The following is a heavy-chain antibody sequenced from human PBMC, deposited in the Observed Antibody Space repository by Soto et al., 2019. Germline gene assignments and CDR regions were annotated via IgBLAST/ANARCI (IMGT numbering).Heavy chain of an antibody. D-gene: IGHD5-12*01. CDR1: GGSISSSSYY. J-gene: IGHJ4*02. V-gene: IGHV4-39*01. Sequence: QLQLQESGPGLVKPSETLSLTCTVSGGSISSSSYYWGWIRQPPGKGLEWIGSIYYSGSTYYNPSLKSRVTISVDTSKNQFSLKLSSVTAADTAVYYCARHRATTITRATRFDYWGQGTLVTVSS. CDR2: IYYSGST. CDR3: ARHRATTITRATRFDY.